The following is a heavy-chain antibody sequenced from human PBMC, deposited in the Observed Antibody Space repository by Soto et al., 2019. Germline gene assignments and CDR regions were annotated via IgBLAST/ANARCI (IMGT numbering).Heavy chain of an antibody. J-gene: IGHJ6*02. CDR2: IYWDDDK. CDR1: GLSLSTSGVG. D-gene: IGHD3-10*01. Sequence: QITLKESGPTLVKPTQTLTLTCTFSGLSLSTSGVGVGWIRQPPGKALEWLALIYWDDDKRYSPSLKSRLTITKDTSKNQVVLTMTNMDPVDTATYYCAHIPLYGSGSSIYYYYGMDVWGQGTTVTVSS. V-gene: IGHV2-5*02. CDR3: AHIPLYGSGSSIYYYYGMDV.